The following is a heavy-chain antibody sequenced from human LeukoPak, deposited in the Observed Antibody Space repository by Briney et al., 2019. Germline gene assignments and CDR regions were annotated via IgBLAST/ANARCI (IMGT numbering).Heavy chain of an antibody. J-gene: IGHJ4*02. CDR2: IYYSGST. Sequence: KASETLSLTCTVSGGSVSSYYWSWIRQPPGKGLEWIGYIYYSGSTNYNPSLKSRVTISVDTSKNQFSLKLSSVTAADTAVYYCAGYDSSGYCLGYWGQGTLSPSPQ. CDR1: GGSVSSYY. CDR3: AGYDSSGYCLGY. V-gene: IGHV4-59*02. D-gene: IGHD3-22*01.